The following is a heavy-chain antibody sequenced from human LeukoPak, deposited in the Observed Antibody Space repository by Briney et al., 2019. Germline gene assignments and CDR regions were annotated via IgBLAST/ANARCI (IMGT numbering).Heavy chain of an antibody. CDR1: GFTFSSYS. CDR2: ISSSSSTI. Sequence: GGSLRLSCAASGFTFSSYSMNWVRQAPGKGLEWVSYISSSSSTIYYADSVKGRFTISGDNAKNSLYLQMNSLRAEDTAVYYCASWEGYSYGTTFDYWGQGTLVTVSS. D-gene: IGHD5-18*01. CDR3: ASWEGYSYGTTFDY. J-gene: IGHJ4*02. V-gene: IGHV3-48*04.